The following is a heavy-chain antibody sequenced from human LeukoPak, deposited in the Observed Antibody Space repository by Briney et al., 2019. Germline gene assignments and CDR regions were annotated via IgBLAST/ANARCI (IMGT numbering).Heavy chain of an antibody. Sequence: GGSLRLFCAASGFTFSSYGMQWVRQAPGKGLEWVGVIWYDGSNKYYADSVKGRFTISRDNSKNTLYLQMNSLRAEDTAVYYRARDQNGSGGDFEYYFDSWGQGTLVTVSS. CDR2: IWYDGSNK. V-gene: IGHV3-33*01. D-gene: IGHD3-10*01. CDR1: GFTFSSYG. J-gene: IGHJ4*02. CDR3: ARDQNGSGGDFEYYFDS.